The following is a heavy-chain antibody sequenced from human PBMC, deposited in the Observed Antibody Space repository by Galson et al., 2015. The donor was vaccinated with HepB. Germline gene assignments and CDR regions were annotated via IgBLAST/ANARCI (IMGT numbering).Heavy chain of an antibody. CDR1: GYTFTSYY. CDR2: INPSGDSA. D-gene: IGHD2-2*01. Sequence: SVKVSCKAPGYTFTSYYMFWVRQAPGQGLEWMRLINPSGDSATYSQKFQGTVTMTRDTSTSTVYMELSSLRSEDTAVYYCARYSSTMAFDYWGQGALVTVSS. CDR3: ARYSSTMAFDY. V-gene: IGHV1-46*01. J-gene: IGHJ4*02.